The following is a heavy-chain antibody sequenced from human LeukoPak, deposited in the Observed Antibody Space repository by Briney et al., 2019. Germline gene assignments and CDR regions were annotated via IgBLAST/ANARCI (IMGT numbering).Heavy chain of an antibody. CDR1: GGSISGYY. CDR3: ARDDLVYSVHHGMDV. V-gene: IGHV4-4*07. CDR2: IYTSESI. D-gene: IGHD2-15*01. Sequence: SETLSLTCTVSGGSISGYYWSWIRQPAGKGLEWIGRIYTSESIDYNPTLKSRITMSVDTSKNQISLRLSSVTAADTAVYFCARDDLVYSVHHGMDVWGRGITVTVSS. J-gene: IGHJ6*02.